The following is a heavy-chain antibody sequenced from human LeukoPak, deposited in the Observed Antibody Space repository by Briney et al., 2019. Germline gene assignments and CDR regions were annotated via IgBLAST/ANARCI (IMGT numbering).Heavy chain of an antibody. V-gene: IGHV4-59*01. CDR3: AREAPDYGSGSYYFDY. CDR2: IYYSGST. CDR1: GGSISSYY. Sequence: SETLSLTCTVSGGSISSYYWSWIRQPPGKGLEWIGDIYYSGSTNYNPSLKSRVTISVDTSKNQFSLKLSSVTAADTAVYYCAREAPDYGSGSYYFDYWGQGTLVTVSS. D-gene: IGHD3-10*01. J-gene: IGHJ4*02.